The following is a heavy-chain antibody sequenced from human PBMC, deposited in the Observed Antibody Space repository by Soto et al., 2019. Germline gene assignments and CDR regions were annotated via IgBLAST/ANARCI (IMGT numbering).Heavy chain of an antibody. Sequence: QPGGSLRLSCAASGFTFSSYGMHWVRQAPGKGLEWVAVIWYDASNQNYADAVKGRFTISRDYSKNMLYLQMNNLRAEDTAVYYWARDTDNGLDYWGRGTLVTVSS. D-gene: IGHD1-20*01. CDR2: IWYDASNQ. J-gene: IGHJ4*02. CDR1: GFTFSSYG. V-gene: IGHV3-33*01. CDR3: ARDTDNGLDY.